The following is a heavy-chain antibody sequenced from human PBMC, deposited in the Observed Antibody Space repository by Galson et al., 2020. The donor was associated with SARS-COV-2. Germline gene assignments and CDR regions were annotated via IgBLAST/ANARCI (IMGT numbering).Heavy chain of an antibody. V-gene: IGHV3-11*01. J-gene: IGHJ4*02. CDR3: ARGRWRHYFDS. CDR2: ISSFGTTT. D-gene: IGHD2-21*02. Sequence: PGGSLRLSCAASGFSFSDYYMNWIRQAPGKGLEWISYISSFGTTTYYADSVKGRFTISRDNAKKSVFLQMNSLRAEDTAVYYCARGRWRHYFDSWGQGTLVTVSS. CDR1: GFSFSDYY.